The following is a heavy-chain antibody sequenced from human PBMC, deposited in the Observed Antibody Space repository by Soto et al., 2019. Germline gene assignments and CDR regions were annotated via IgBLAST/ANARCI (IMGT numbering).Heavy chain of an antibody. D-gene: IGHD5-18*01. CDR3: ARGRRGYSDGCDY. CDR2: IYHSGST. J-gene: IGHJ4*02. CDR1: GGSISSGGYS. V-gene: IGHV4-30-2*01. Sequence: SETLSLTCAVSGGSISSGGYSWSWIRQPPGKGLEWIGYIYHSGSTYYNPSLKSRVTISVDRSKNQFSLKLSSVTAADTAVYYCARGRRGYSDGCDYWGQGTLVTVSS.